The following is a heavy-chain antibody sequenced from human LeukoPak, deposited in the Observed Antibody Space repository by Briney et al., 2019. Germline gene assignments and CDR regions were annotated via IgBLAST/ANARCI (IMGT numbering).Heavy chain of an antibody. V-gene: IGHV3-21*01. CDR2: ISSRSGYI. Sequence: PGGSLRLSCAASGFTFSSYSMHWVRQAPGKGLEWVLSISSRSGYIYYADSVKGRFTISRDNSKNTLYLQMNSLRTEDTAVYYCARYFYLRGTTLLATRDYWGEGTLVTVSS. CDR1: GFTFSSYS. J-gene: IGHJ4*02. D-gene: IGHD1-7*01. CDR3: ARYFYLRGTTLLATRDY.